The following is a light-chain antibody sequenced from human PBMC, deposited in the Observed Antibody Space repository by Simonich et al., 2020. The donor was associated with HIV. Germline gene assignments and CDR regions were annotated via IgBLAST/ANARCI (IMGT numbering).Light chain of an antibody. CDR2: WAS. J-gene: IGKJ1*01. V-gene: IGKV4-1*01. Sequence: DIVMTQSPDSLAVSLGERATINCKSSQSVLYNSNNKNYLVWYQQKPGQRPKLLIYWASTRESGVPDRFSGSGSGTDFTLTISSLQAEDVAVYYCQQYYSAPRTFGQGTKVEIK. CDR1: QSVLYNSNNKNY. CDR3: QQYYSAPRT.